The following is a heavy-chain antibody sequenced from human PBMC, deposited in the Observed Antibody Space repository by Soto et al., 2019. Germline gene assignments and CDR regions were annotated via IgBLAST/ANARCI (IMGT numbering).Heavy chain of an antibody. V-gene: IGHV1-18*01. J-gene: IGHJ4*02. D-gene: IGHD3-9*01. CDR2: SSASNGNT. Sequence: QVQLVQSGAEVKKPGASVKVSCKASGYTLTSYGISGVRQAPGHGLEWMGWSSASNGNTNYAQKLQGRGTMTTDTSTSTAYMEQRSRRSDDTAVYYCASDQMRYFDWLLYGGKSAYYFAYWGQGTLVTVSS. CDR1: GYTLTSYG. CDR3: ASDQMRYFDWLLYGGKSAYYFAY.